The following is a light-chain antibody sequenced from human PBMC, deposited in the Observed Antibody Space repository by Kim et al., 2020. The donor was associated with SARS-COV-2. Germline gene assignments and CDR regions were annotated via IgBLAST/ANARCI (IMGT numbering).Light chain of an antibody. Sequence: ASVGDRCTSTCRASQSISSYLKWDPQKPGKAPKLLIYAASSLQSGVPSRFSGSGSGTDFTLTISSLQPEDFATYYCQQSYSTPPTFGQGTKVDSK. J-gene: IGKJ1*01. CDR1: QSISSY. CDR3: QQSYSTPPT. CDR2: AAS. V-gene: IGKV1-39*01.